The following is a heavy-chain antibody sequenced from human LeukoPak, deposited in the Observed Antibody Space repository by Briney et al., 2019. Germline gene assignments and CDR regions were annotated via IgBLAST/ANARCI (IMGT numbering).Heavy chain of an antibody. CDR2: INPSGGST. D-gene: IGHD5-18*01. CDR1: GYTFTSYY. Sequence: GASVKVSCKASGYTFTSYYMHWVRQAPGQGLEWMGIINPSGGSTSYAQKFQGRVTMTRDTSTSTVYMELSSLRSEDTAVYYCARDSSGYSYGTPYFDYWGQGTLVTVSS. V-gene: IGHV1-46*01. CDR3: ARDSSGYSYGTPYFDY. J-gene: IGHJ4*02.